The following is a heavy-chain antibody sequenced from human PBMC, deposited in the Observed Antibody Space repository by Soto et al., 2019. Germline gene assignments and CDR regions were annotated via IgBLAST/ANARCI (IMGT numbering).Heavy chain of an antibody. J-gene: IGHJ6*02. CDR2: ISSSGYI. D-gene: IGHD6-6*01. V-gene: IGHV3-21*01. CDR1: GFNFNSYT. Sequence: GGSLRLSCAASGFNFNSYTINWVRQAPGKRLEWLSSISSSGYIFSTDSVRGRFTISRDNAKNSLYLQMNSLRAEDTAVYYCARVVGQLVYYYYGMDVWGQGTTVTVSS. CDR3: ARVVGQLVYYYYGMDV.